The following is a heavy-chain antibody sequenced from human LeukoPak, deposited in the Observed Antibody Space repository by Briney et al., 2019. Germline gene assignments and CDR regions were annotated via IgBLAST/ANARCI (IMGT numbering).Heavy chain of an antibody. CDR2: ISASGDFR. CDR3: ARTRGAGPGGHFDS. Sequence: GGSLRLSCAASGFSFNDEYMSWIRQARGQGLQWIAYISASGDFRRSTDSVKGQFPISRDNAKRLLYLQMDSLGEEDTAVYYCARTRGAGPGGHFDSWGQGVLVIVSS. J-gene: IGHJ4*02. D-gene: IGHD3-10*01. CDR1: GFSFNDEY. V-gene: IGHV3-11*01.